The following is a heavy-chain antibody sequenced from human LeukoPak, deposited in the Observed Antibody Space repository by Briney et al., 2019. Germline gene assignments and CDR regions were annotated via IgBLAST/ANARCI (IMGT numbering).Heavy chain of an antibody. CDR3: ARSGDTYYYDSSGYYDWFDP. Sequence: ASVKVSCKASGYTFTGYYMHWVRPAPGQGLEWMGWINPNSGGTNYAQKFQDRVTMTRDTSISTAYMELSRLRSDDTAAYYCARSGDTYYYDSSGYYDWFDPWGQGTLVTVSS. V-gene: IGHV1-2*02. CDR2: INPNSGGT. CDR1: GYTFTGYY. J-gene: IGHJ5*02. D-gene: IGHD3-22*01.